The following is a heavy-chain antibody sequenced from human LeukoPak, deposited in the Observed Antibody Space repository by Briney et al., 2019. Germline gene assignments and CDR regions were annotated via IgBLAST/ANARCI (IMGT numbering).Heavy chain of an antibody. J-gene: IGHJ6*03. V-gene: IGHV4-59*01. D-gene: IGHD4-17*01. CDR1: GGSISSYY. CDR3: ARNPRDYGDYVDYYYMDV. Sequence: SETLSLTCTVSGGSISSYYWSWIRQPPGKGLEWIGYIYYSGSTNYNPSLKSRVTISVDTSKNQFSLKLSSVTAADTAVYYCARNPRDYGDYVDYYYMDVWGKGTTVTVSS. CDR2: IYYSGST.